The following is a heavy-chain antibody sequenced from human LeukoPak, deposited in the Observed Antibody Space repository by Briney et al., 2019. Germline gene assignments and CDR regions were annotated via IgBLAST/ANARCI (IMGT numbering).Heavy chain of an antibody. V-gene: IGHV3-23*01. CDR1: GFTFSNYW. CDR3: AKGRCSGVGCDSFHS. J-gene: IGHJ4*02. D-gene: IGHD2-15*01. Sequence: PGGSLRLSCGASGFTFSNYWMNWVRQAPGKGLECISTISDDSSFTYYADSVKGRSAISRDDSKNTLYLQMNNLKVEDTAVYYCAKGRCSGVGCDSFHSWGQGALVTVSS. CDR2: ISDDSSFT.